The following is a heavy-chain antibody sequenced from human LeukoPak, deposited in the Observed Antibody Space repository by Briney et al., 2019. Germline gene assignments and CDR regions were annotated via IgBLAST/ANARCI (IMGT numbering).Heavy chain of an antibody. CDR2: ISAYNGHT. Sequence: ASVKVSCKASGYTFTSYAMNWVRQAPGQGLEWMGWISAYNGHTNYAQKLQGRVTMTTDTSTSTAYMELRSLRSDDTAVYYCARDYSSGWYGSFDYWGQGTLVTVSS. CDR1: GYTFTSYA. D-gene: IGHD6-19*01. V-gene: IGHV1-18*01. J-gene: IGHJ4*02. CDR3: ARDYSSGWYGSFDY.